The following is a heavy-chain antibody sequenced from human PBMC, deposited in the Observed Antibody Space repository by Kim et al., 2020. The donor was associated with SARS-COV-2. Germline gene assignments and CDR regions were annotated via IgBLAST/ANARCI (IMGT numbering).Heavy chain of an antibody. V-gene: IGHV3-21*01. Sequence: GGSLRLSCAASGFTFSSYSMNWVRQAPGKGLEWVSSISSSSSYIYYADSVKGRFTISRDNAKNSLYLQMNSLRAEDTAVYYCARDPSGYGDNYPPATRYYYYGMDVWGQGTTVTVSS. CDR1: GFTFSSYS. CDR2: ISSSSSYI. D-gene: IGHD5-12*01. J-gene: IGHJ6*02. CDR3: ARDPSGYGDNYPPATRYYYYGMDV.